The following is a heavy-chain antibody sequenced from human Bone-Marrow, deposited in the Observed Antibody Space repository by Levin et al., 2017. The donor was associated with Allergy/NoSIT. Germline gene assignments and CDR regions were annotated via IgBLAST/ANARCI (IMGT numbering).Heavy chain of an antibody. D-gene: IGHD2-2*01. V-gene: IGHV3-21*01. CDR3: AKDEGPFSSSFGFDC. CDR2: ISGTGRHI. J-gene: IGHJ4*02. CDR1: GFNFASYG. Sequence: PGGSLRLSCAASGFNFASYGMNWVRQAPGKGLEWVSSISGTGRHIYLADSLKGRFTISRDNAKNSLSLQMNNLRVEDTAVFYCAKDEGPFSSSFGFDCWGQGALVTVSS.